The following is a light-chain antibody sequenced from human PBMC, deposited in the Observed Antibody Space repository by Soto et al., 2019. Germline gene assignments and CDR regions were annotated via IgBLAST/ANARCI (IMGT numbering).Light chain of an antibody. V-gene: IGKV3-20*01. CDR2: GAS. CDR3: QQYGSSP. CDR1: QSVSSSY. Sequence: EIVLTQSPGTLSLSPGERATLSCRASQSVSSSYLAWYQQKPGQAPRLLIYGASSRATGIPDRFSGSGSGTDFTLTISRLEPEVFAVYYCQQYGSSPLGQGTKLEIK. J-gene: IGKJ2*01.